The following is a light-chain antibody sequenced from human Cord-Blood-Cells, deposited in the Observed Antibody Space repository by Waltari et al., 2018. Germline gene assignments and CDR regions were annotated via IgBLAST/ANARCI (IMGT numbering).Light chain of an antibody. V-gene: IGLV2-8*01. J-gene: IGLJ1*01. CDR3: SSYAGSNNYV. CDR2: EVS. Sequence: QSALTPPPSASGSPGQSVTISCTGTSSDVGGSNYVSWYQQHPGKAPKLMIYEVSKRPSGVPDRFSGSKSGNTASLTVSGLQAEDEADYYCSSYAGSNNYVFGTGTKVTVL. CDR1: SSDVGGSNY.